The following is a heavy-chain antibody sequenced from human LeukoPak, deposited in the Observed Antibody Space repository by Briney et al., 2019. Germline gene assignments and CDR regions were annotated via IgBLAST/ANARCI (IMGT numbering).Heavy chain of an antibody. CDR3: ARSSGWYQYSFDY. V-gene: IGHV5-51*01. CDR1: GYSFTSHW. J-gene: IGHJ4*02. D-gene: IGHD6-19*01. CDR2: IYAGDSDT. Sequence: GESLKISCKGSGYSFTSHWIGWVRQMPGKGLEWMGIIYAGDSDTRYSPSFQGQVTISADKSINTAYLQWSSLKASDTAMYYCARSSGWYQYSFDYWGQGTLVTVSS.